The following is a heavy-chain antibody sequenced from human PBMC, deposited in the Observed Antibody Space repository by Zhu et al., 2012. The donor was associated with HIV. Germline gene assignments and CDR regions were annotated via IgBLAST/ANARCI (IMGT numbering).Heavy chain of an antibody. V-gene: IGHV4-30-4*08. CDR3: ARYCTGGGCSNYAFDS. J-gene: IGHJ3*01. D-gene: IGHD2-8*02. Sequence: QVQLQESGPGLVKPSQTLSLTCSFSGGSVSYWSWVRQSPGKVLEWIGYIHYTGTAYYNPSLNGRVSMSVETSKNQFSLKLSSVTAADTAVYYCARYCTGGGCSNYAFDSLGPRGQWSPSLQ. CDR2: IHYTGTA. CDR1: GGSVSY.